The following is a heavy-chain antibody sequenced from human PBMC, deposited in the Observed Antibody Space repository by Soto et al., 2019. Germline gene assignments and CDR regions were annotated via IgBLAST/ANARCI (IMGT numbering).Heavy chain of an antibody. CDR3: ATVRSRWNIDY. CDR1: GGSISTDDHF. V-gene: IGHV4-30-4*01. J-gene: IGHJ4*02. D-gene: IGHD6-13*01. Sequence: SETLSLTCAVSGGSISTDDHFWSWIRQPPGKGLEWIGYIYHSGSTHYNPSLKSRLFISLDTSKNQFSLQLTSVTAADTAVYYCATVRSRWNIDYWGQGTLVTVSS. CDR2: IYHSGST.